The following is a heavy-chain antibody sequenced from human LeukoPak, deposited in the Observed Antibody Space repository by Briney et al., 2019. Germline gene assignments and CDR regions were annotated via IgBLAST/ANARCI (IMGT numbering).Heavy chain of an antibody. J-gene: IGHJ4*02. V-gene: IGHV3-23*01. D-gene: IGHD3-22*01. CDR3: AKATVYYYDSSGYPGYYFDY. CDR2: ISGSGVGT. Sequence: PGGSLRLSCAASALPPSNYAMSWVRQAPGKGLEWVSAISGSGVGTYYADSVKGRFTISRDNSKNTLYLQMNSLRAEDTAVYYCAKATVYYYDSSGYPGYYFDYWGQGTLVTVSS. CDR1: ALPPSNYA.